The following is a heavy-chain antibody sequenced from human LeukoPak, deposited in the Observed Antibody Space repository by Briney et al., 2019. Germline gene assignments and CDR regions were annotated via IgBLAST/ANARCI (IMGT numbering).Heavy chain of an antibody. Sequence: GGALRLSCGAPGFTLRSYWVPRGRPAPGEGVVWVSRINSDGSSTSYADSVKGRLTISRDNAKNSLFLQTNSLRVEDTAVYFCARAVAPAAIEEALNIWGQGTMVTVSS. D-gene: IGHD2-15*01. CDR1: GFTLRSYW. CDR3: ARAVAPAAIEEALNI. V-gene: IGHV3-74*01. J-gene: IGHJ3*02. CDR2: INSDGSST.